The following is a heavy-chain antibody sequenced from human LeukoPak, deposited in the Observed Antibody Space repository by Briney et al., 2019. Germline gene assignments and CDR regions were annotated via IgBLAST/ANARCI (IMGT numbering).Heavy chain of an antibody. CDR3: ARGYDEFDY. V-gene: IGHV3-48*01. CDR1: GFTFSSYS. D-gene: IGHD5-12*01. CDR2: ISSSSSTI. Sequence: GGSLRLSCAASGFTFSSYSMNWVRQAPGKGLEWVSYISSSSSTIYYADSVKGRFTISRDNAKNSLYLQMNGLRAEDTAVYYCARGYDEFDYWGQGTLVTVSS. J-gene: IGHJ4*02.